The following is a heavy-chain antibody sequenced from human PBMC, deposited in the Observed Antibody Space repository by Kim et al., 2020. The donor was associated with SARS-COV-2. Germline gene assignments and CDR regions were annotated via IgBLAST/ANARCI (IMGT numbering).Heavy chain of an antibody. J-gene: IGHJ5*02. D-gene: IGHD2-15*01. V-gene: IGHV3-30*04. CDR3: ARDRYCSGGSCYSNWFDP. CDR1: GFTFSSYA. Sequence: GGSLRLSCAASGFTFSSYAMHWVRQAPGKGLEWVAVISYDGSNKYYVDSVKGRFTISRDNSKNTLYLQMNSLRAEDTTVYYCARDRYCSGGSCYSNWFDPWGQGTLVTVSS. CDR2: ISYDGSNK.